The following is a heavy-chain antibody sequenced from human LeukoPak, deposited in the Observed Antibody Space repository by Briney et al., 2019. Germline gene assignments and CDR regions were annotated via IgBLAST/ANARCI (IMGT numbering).Heavy chain of an antibody. CDR1: GFTVSDFY. CDR2: IYVSGDT. Sequence: GGSLRLSCAASGFTVSDFYMSWVRQAPGKGLEWVSLIYVSGDTYYTDSVKGRFTISRDTSENTLYLQMNSLRVEDTAVYYCARPGYSGSLEYWGQGTLVTVSS. CDR3: ARPGYSGSLEY. J-gene: IGHJ4*02. D-gene: IGHD1-26*01. V-gene: IGHV3-53*01.